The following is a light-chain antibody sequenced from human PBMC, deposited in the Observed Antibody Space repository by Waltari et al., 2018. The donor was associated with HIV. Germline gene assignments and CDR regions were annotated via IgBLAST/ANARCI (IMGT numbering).Light chain of an antibody. Sequence: AGLSQPPSLSTGLGQTATLTCTGNSDNVGPQGAVWLQHHQGLPPRLLSHRNNNRPSGVSDRFSTATSGNTAFLTIRGLRSEDEADYFCSAWDSSLTGWIFGGGTQLAVL. V-gene: IGLV10-54*01. J-gene: IGLJ2*01. CDR3: SAWDSSLTGWI. CDR1: SDNVGPQG. CDR2: RNN.